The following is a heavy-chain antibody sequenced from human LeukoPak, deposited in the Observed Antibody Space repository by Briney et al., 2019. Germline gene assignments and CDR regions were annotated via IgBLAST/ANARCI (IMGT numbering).Heavy chain of an antibody. Sequence: GGSLRLSCAASGFTFSSYGMHWVRQAPGKGLEWVAVIWYDGSNKYYADSVKGRFTISRDNSKNTLYLQMNCLRAEDTAVYYCARGRYYGSGYYFDYWGQGTLVTVSS. CDR2: IWYDGSNK. D-gene: IGHD3-10*01. CDR3: ARGRYYGSGYYFDY. J-gene: IGHJ4*02. CDR1: GFTFSSYG. V-gene: IGHV3-33*01.